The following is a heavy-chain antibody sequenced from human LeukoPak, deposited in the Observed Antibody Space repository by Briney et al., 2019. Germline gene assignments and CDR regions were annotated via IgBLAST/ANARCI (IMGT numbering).Heavy chain of an antibody. Sequence: TGGSLRLSCEASGFTFSSYWMSWVRQAPGKALEWVANIKTDGSEKYYVDSVKGRFTISRDNAKNSLYLQMNSLRAEDTAVYYCARDYTGYFPWGQGTLVIVSS. CDR3: ARDYTGYFP. CDR2: IKTDGSEK. D-gene: IGHD3-9*01. CDR1: GFTFSSYW. J-gene: IGHJ5*02. V-gene: IGHV3-7*03.